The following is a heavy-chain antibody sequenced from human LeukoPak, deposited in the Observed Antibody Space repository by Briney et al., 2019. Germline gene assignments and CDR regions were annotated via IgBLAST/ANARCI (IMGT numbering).Heavy chain of an antibody. CDR1: GYTFISYA. J-gene: IGHJ4*02. D-gene: IGHD4-17*01. CDR3: ARGGLTVTTIDYFDY. V-gene: IGHV1-18*01. CDR2: ISAYNGNT. Sequence: ASVKVSCKTSGYTFISYAMNWVRQAPGQGLEWMGWISAYNGNTNYAQKLQGRVTMTTDTSTSTAYMELRSLRSDDTAVYYCARGGLTVTTIDYFDYWGQGTLVTVSS.